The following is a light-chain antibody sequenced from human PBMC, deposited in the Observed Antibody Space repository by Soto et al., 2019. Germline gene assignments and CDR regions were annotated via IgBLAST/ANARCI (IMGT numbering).Light chain of an antibody. CDR1: QSVSSN. CDR2: GAF. Sequence: EIVMTQSPATLSVSPGEGATLSCRASQSVSSNLAWYQQKPGQAPRLLIYGAFTRSTGIPARFSGSGSGTAFTLTIRGLQSEDFAVYYCQQYNNWPPWTFGPGTKVEIK. V-gene: IGKV3D-15*01. CDR3: QQYNNWPPWT. J-gene: IGKJ1*01.